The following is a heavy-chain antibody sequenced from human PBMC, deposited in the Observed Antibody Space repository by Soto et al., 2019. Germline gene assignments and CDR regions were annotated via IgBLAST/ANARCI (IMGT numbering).Heavy chain of an antibody. CDR3: AKVGDGYTIDY. V-gene: IGHV3-30*18. J-gene: IGHJ4*02. CDR2: ISYDGSGE. D-gene: IGHD5-12*01. CDR1: GFTFSDHG. Sequence: QVLLVESGGGVVQPGRSLRLSCAVSGFTFSDHGMHWVRQAPGKGLEWVAAISYDGSGEYYADSVKGRFTISIDNSKNMLFLQMNSLRGEDTALYNCAKVGDGYTIDYWGRGTLVTVAS.